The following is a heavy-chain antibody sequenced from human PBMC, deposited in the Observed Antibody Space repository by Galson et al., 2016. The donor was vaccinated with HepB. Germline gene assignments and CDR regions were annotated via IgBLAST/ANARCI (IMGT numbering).Heavy chain of an antibody. V-gene: IGHV4-39*01. CDR3: ARQHGRRLNYGDFDS. CDR2: IYYSGGT. Sequence: ETLSLTCSVSGGSVSSNSYYWGWIRQPPGKGLEWIGSIYYSGGTYYSPSLKSRVTISVDLSKNLFSLKLRSVTAADTSVYYCARQHGRRLNYGDFDSWGQGILVTVSS. D-gene: IGHD3-10*01. CDR1: GGSVSSNSYY. J-gene: IGHJ4*02.